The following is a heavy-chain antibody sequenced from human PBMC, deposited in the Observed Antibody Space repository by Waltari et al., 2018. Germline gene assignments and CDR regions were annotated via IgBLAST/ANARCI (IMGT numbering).Heavy chain of an antibody. J-gene: IGHJ4*02. CDR1: GFTFSNYW. CDR3: AREGKDRAFDY. V-gene: IGHV3-74*03. Sequence: EVQLVESGGGLVQPGGSLRLSCAASGFTFSNYWMHWVRQSPGTGLVWVSRINSDGSTTTYADSVKGRFTISRDNAKNTLYLQMNGLTADDTAVYYCAREGKDRAFDYWGQGTPGTVSS. D-gene: IGHD2-15*01. CDR2: INSDGSTT.